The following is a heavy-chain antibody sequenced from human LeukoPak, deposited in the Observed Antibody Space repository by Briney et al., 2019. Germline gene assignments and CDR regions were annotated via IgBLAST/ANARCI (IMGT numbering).Heavy chain of an antibody. Sequence: GGSLRHSCAASGFSFSSYNMNWVRQAPGKGLEWVSYISSSSSTIYYADSVKGRFTISRDNAKNSLYLQMNSLRAEDTAVYYCARGARFGGTYFDYWGQGTLVTVSS. CDR3: ARGARFGGTYFDY. V-gene: IGHV3-48*04. D-gene: IGHD3-10*01. CDR2: ISSSSSTI. CDR1: GFSFSSYN. J-gene: IGHJ4*02.